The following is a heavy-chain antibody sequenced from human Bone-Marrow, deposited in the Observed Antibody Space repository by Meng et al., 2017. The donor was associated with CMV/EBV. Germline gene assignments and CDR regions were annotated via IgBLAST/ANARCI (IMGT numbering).Heavy chain of an antibody. CDR2: IYTTGST. Sequence: SGGSILSYYWSWIRQPAGKGLEWIGRIYTTGSTNYNPSLKSRVTMSVDTSKNQFSLKLSSVTAADTAVYYCASAFCSGGNCCYLDHWGQGTLVTVSS. J-gene: IGHJ4*02. CDR1: GGSILSYY. D-gene: IGHD2-15*01. V-gene: IGHV4-4*07. CDR3: ASAFCSGGNCCYLDH.